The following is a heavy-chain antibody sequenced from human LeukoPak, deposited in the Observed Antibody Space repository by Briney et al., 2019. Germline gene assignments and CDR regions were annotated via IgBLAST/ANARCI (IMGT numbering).Heavy chain of an antibody. CDR3: ARAPEGPSSRVYYFDY. J-gene: IGHJ4*02. V-gene: IGHV3-48*01. CDR2: ISSSSSTI. Sequence: GGSLRLSCAASGFTFSSYSMNWVRQAPGKGLEGVSYISSSSSTIYYADSVKGRFTISRDNAKNSLYLQMNSLRAEDTAVYYCARAPEGPSSRVYYFDYWGQGTLVTVSS. CDR1: GFTFSSYS. D-gene: IGHD6-13*01.